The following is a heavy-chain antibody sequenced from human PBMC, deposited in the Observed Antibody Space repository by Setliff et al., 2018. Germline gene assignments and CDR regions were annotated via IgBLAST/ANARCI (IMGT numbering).Heavy chain of an antibody. CDR3: ARASGWYYYDY. Sequence: PGGSLRLSCATSGFTFNNYYTSWVRQAPGKGLEWVSAISGSGGSTYYADSVKGRFTISRDNSKNTLYVQMNSLRAEDTAVYYCARASGWYYYDYWGQGTLVTVSS. D-gene: IGHD6-19*01. CDR1: GFTFNNYY. CDR2: ISGSGGST. V-gene: IGHV3-23*01. J-gene: IGHJ4*02.